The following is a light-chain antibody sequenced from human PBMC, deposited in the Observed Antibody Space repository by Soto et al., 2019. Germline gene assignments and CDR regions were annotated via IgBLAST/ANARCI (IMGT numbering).Light chain of an antibody. CDR2: DAS. CDR1: QSISSW. Sequence: DIQITQSPSTLSASVGDRGTMTCRASQSISSWLAWYQQKQGKAPKLLIYDASTLESGVPSRFRGSGSGTEFTLTISRLQPDDFETYYCQQYNSYSRTFGQGTKVDIK. J-gene: IGKJ1*01. V-gene: IGKV1-5*01. CDR3: QQYNSYSRT.